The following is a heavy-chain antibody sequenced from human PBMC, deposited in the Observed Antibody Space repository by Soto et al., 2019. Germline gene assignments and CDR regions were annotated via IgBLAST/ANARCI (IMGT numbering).Heavy chain of an antibody. J-gene: IGHJ4*02. CDR3: VRDLNGDFYY. V-gene: IGHV1-8*01. Sequence: ASVKVSCKASGYTFTSYDINWVRQATGQGLEWMGWMNPNSGNTGYAQKFQGRVTMTRNTSISTAYMELSSLTSDDTAIYYCVRDLNGDFYYWGQGTVVTVSS. CDR2: MNPNSGNT. CDR1: GYTFTSYD.